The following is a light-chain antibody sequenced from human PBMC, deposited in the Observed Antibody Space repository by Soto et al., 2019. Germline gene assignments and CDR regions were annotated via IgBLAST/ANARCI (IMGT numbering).Light chain of an antibody. CDR3: QQYNNWPLT. V-gene: IGKV3-15*01. J-gene: IGKJ4*01. CDR2: GAS. CDR1: QSVSSN. Sequence: EIVMTQSPATLSVSPAERATLSCRASQSVSSNLAWSQTNPGHAPRLLIYGASTRATGIPARFSGSGSGTEFTLTISSLQSEDFAVYYCQQYNNWPLTFGGGTKVDIK.